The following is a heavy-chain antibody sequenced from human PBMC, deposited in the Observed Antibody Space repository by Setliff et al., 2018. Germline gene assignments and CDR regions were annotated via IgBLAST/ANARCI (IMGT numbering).Heavy chain of an antibody. CDR3: AGNGYYYAGSGLPSLYYYYMDV. Sequence: ASVKVSCKASGYTFTGHFLHWVRQAPGQGLEWMGRVFTATDDTQFRTEFQGRVTMTRDTSISTAYMELSRLGYDDTAVYYCAGNGYYYAGSGLPSLYYYYMDVWGKGTKVTVSS. J-gene: IGHJ6*03. CDR1: GYTFTGHF. V-gene: IGHV1-2*06. D-gene: IGHD3-22*01. CDR2: VFTATDDT.